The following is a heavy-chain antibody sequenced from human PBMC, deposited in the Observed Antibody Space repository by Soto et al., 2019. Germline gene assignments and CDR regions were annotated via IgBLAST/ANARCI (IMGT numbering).Heavy chain of an antibody. V-gene: IGHV4-30-4*01. CDR2: IYFSGST. CDR3: ARVLVFTPIHLRVGGGNCFDY. D-gene: IGHD2-21*02. Sequence: SETLSLTCTVSGDSISSGDYYWSWIRQPPGKGLEWIGYIYFSGSTYYNPSLKSRVTISVDTSKNQFSLKLRSVTAADTAVYYGARVLVFTPIHLRVGGGNCFDYWGQGTQVTVSS. J-gene: IGHJ4*02. CDR1: GDSISSGDYY.